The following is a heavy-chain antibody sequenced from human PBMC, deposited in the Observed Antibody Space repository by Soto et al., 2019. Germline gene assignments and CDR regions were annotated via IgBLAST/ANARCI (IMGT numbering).Heavy chain of an antibody. V-gene: IGHV3-30*04. CDR1: RFTFIQCG. CDR2: ISYEATNK. Sequence: RGSLRLSRGVSRFTFIQCGLFSAPPAPSKGVEWVAFISYEATNKYYADYLKGRFTISRDNSKNSLYLQMNSLRAGDTAVYYFARAVHRLVNDDAFDFWGQGTMVTVSS. CDR3: ARAVHRLVNDDAFDF. D-gene: IGHD6-19*01. J-gene: IGHJ3*01.